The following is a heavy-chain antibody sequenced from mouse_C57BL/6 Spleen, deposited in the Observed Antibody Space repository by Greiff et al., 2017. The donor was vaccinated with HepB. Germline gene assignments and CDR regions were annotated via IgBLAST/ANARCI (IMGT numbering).Heavy chain of an antibody. D-gene: IGHD1-1*01. CDR3: ARESSSYYYFDY. J-gene: IGHJ2*01. CDR1: GYTFTSYG. CDR2: IYPRSGNT. V-gene: IGHV1-81*01. Sequence: QVQLQQSGAELARPGASVKLSCKASGYTFTSYGISWVKQRPGQGLEWIGEIYPRSGNTYYNEKFKGKATLTADKSSSTAYMELRSLTSEDSAVYFCARESSSYYYFDYWGQGTTLTVSS.